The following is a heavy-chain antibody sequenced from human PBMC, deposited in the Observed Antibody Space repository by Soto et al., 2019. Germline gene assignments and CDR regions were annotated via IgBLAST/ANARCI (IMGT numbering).Heavy chain of an antibody. V-gene: IGHV3-73*02. Sequence: EVQLVESGGGLVQPGGSLKLSCAASGFTFSGSTIHWVRQASGKGLEWVGRIRNSPNSYAATYAASLKGRFTISRDDSKNTAYLQMNSLKTEDTAVYYCSPSSSLNFDFWGQGTLVTVSS. J-gene: IGHJ4*02. CDR1: GFTFSGST. D-gene: IGHD6-6*01. CDR2: IRNSPNSYAA. CDR3: SPSSSLNFDF.